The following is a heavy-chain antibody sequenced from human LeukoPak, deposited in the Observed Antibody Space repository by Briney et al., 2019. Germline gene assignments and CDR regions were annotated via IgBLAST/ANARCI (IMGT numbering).Heavy chain of an antibody. CDR3: AKVGGPGSYYNSHFHD. Sequence: SLRLSCAASGFTFSSYWMSWVRQVPGKGLEWVSGISWNSDTIGYADSVKGRFIISRDNTKNFLYLQMNSLRADDTALYYCAKVGGPGSYYNSHFHDWGQGTLVTVSS. D-gene: IGHD3-10*01. J-gene: IGHJ4*02. CDR2: ISWNSDTI. V-gene: IGHV3-9*01. CDR1: GFTFSSYW.